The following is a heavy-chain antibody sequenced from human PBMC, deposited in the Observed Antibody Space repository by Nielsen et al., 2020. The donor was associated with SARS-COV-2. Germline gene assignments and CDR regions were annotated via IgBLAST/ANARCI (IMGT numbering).Heavy chain of an antibody. CDR1: GGSFSGYY. CDR2: INHSGST. CDR3: ARGRWLAY. J-gene: IGHJ4*02. Sequence: SETLSLTCAVYGGSFSGYYWSWIRQPPGKGLEWIGEINHSGSTNYNPSLKSRVTISVDTSKNQFSLKLSSVTAADTAVYYCARGRWLAYWGQGTLVTVSS. V-gene: IGHV4-34*01. D-gene: IGHD6-19*01.